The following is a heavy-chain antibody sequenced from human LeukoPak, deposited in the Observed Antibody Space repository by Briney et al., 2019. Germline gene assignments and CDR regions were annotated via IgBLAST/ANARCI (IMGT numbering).Heavy chain of an antibody. J-gene: IGHJ4*02. CDR1: GFXFSSYG. Sequence: GGSLRLSCAASGFXFSSYGIHWVRQAPGKGLMWVSRINSDGSSTSYADSVKGRFTISRDNAKNTLYLQMNSLRAEDTAVYYCARALGSYSDYWGQGTLVTVSS. D-gene: IGHD1-26*01. CDR2: INSDGSST. V-gene: IGHV3-74*01. CDR3: ARALGSYSDY.